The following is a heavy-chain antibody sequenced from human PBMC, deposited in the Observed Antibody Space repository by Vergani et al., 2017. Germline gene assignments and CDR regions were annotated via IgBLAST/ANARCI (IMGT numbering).Heavy chain of an antibody. V-gene: IGHV4-59*08. Sequence: QVRLQESGPGLVKPSETLSLPCSVSGGPMSGYYWSWIRQPPGKELEWIGYLYHSGSTNYNPSLETRVTISGDTSKNQFSLTRSSVTAADTAVYYWARLGASSGYFAVRLVIADGGQGTLVTVSS. CDR2: LYHSGST. D-gene: IGHD3-22*01. CDR1: GGPMSGYY. CDR3: ARLGASSGYFAVRLVIAD. J-gene: IGHJ4*02.